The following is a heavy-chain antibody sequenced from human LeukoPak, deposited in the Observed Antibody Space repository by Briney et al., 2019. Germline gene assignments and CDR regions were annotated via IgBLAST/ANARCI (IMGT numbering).Heavy chain of an antibody. Sequence: PGGSLRLSCAASGFTFSSYAMSWVRQAPGKGLEWVSAISGSGGSTYYADSVKGRFTISRDNSKNTLYLQMNSLRVEDTAVYFCASQLPNGWWFFDYWGQGNLVTVSS. V-gene: IGHV3-23*01. D-gene: IGHD2-8*02. CDR3: ASQLPNGWWFFDY. J-gene: IGHJ4*02. CDR2: ISGSGGST. CDR1: GFTFSSYA.